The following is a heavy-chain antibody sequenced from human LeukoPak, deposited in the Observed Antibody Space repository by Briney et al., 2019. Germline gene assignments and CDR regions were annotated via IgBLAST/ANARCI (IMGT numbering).Heavy chain of an antibody. Sequence: ASVKVSCKASGYTFTGYSMHWVRQAPGQGLEWMAWINPDSGATKYAQKFQGRVTMTRDTYISTAYMELSWLRSGDTAVYYCARVPSYKEPGGNWFDPWGQGTLVTVSS. D-gene: IGHD1-14*01. CDR2: INPDSGAT. CDR1: GYTFTGYS. J-gene: IGHJ5*02. V-gene: IGHV1-2*02. CDR3: ARVPSYKEPGGNWFDP.